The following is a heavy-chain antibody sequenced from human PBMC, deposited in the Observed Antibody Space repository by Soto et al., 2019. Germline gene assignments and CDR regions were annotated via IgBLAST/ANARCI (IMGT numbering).Heavy chain of an antibody. D-gene: IGHD1-26*01. J-gene: IGHJ4*02. CDR1: GTTISSGDHY. Sequence: QVQLQESGPGLVKPSQTLSLTCTVSGTTISSGDHYWSRIRQAPGKGLEWIGYMYNTGKTYYNTSLQSRVTLSVDTSKNQFSLKMTSVTAADTAMYFCARVYGRGDYFDFWGRGTLVSVSS. V-gene: IGHV4-30-4*01. CDR2: MYNTGKT. CDR3: ARVYGRGDYFDF.